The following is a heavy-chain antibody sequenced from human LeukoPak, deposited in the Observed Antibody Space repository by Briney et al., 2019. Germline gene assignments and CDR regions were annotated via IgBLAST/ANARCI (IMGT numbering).Heavy chain of an antibody. J-gene: IGHJ4*02. CDR1: GYTFTSYD. Sequence: GASVKVSCKASGYTFTSYDINWVRQATGQGLEWMGWMNPNSGNTGYAQKFQGRVTMTRNTSISTAYMELSSLRSGDTAVYYCAALGLYDSSGYYPAPWGQGTLVTVSS. CDR3: AALGLYDSSGYYPAP. CDR2: MNPNSGNT. D-gene: IGHD3-22*01. V-gene: IGHV1-8*01.